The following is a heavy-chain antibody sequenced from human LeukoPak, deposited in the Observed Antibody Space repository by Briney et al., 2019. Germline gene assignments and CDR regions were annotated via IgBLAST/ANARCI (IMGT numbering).Heavy chain of an antibody. CDR3: ASIYYDRPFDY. D-gene: IGHD3-22*01. Sequence: PSETLSLTCAVSGGSISSGGYFWSWIRQPPGKGLEWIGYIYHSGSTYYNPSLKSRVTISVDRSKNQFSLKLSSVTAADTAVYYCASIYYDRPFDYWGQGTLVTVSS. CDR1: GGSISSGGYF. CDR2: IYHSGST. J-gene: IGHJ4*02. V-gene: IGHV4-30-2*01.